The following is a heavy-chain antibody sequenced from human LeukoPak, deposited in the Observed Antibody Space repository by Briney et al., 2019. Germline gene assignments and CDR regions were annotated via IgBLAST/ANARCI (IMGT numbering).Heavy chain of an antibody. CDR3: ARNPTPLDGSWHNWFDP. V-gene: IGHV3-48*01. CDR2: ISSSSSTI. CDR1: GFTFSSYS. J-gene: IGHJ5*02. Sequence: GGSLRLSCAASGFTFSSYSMNWVRQAPGKGLEWVSYISSSSSTIYYADSVKGRFTISRDNAKNSLYLQMNSLRAEDTAVYYCARNPTPLDGSWHNWFDPWGQGTLVTVSS. D-gene: IGHD6-13*01.